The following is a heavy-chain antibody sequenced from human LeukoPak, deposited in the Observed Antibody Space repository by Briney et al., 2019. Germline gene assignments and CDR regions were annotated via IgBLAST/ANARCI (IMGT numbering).Heavy chain of an antibody. CDR1: DGSISIYY. CDR2: IYNSGST. Sequence: PSETLSLTCTVLDGSISIYYWSWIRQPPGKGLEWIGYIYNSGSTNYNPSLKSRVTISADTSKNQFSLKLTSVTAADTAMYYCVRDRELTNWGQGTLVTVSS. CDR3: VRDRELTN. V-gene: IGHV4-59*01. D-gene: IGHD5-24*01. J-gene: IGHJ4*02.